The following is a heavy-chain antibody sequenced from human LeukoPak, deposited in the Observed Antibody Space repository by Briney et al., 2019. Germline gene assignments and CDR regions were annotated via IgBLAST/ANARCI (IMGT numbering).Heavy chain of an antibody. Sequence: PGGSLRLSCAASGFAFDDYAMHWVRQAPGRGLEWVSSISWNSGSIDYADSVKGRFTISRDNSKNSLYLQMSSLRAEDTALYYCVKSPGYDPGSLYYFDYWGQGILVTVSP. J-gene: IGHJ4*02. V-gene: IGHV3-9*01. CDR2: ISWNSGSI. CDR1: GFAFDDYA. D-gene: IGHD5-12*01. CDR3: VKSPGYDPGSLYYFDY.